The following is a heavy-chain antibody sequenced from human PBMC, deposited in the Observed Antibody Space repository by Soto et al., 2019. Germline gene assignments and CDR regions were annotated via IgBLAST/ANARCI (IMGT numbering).Heavy chain of an antibody. CDR3: GKSPDFYYYTMEV. V-gene: IGHV3-23*01. CDR1: GFTFSGYA. J-gene: IGHJ6*02. CDR2: VTGSGTST. Sequence: PGGSLRLSCAASGFTFSGYAMTWVRQAPGKGLEWVSSVTGSGTSTYYADSVKGRFIISRDNSKNTVSLQMNSLRADDTAVYYCGKSPDFYYYTMEVWGQGTTVNVSS.